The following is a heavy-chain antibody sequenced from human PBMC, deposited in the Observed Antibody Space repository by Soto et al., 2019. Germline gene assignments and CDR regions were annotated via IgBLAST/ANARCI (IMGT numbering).Heavy chain of an antibody. D-gene: IGHD6-13*01. Sequence: ETLSLTCTVSGGSVSSSFFYWSWVRQPPGQRLEWIGYIYYTGTTNYNPSLASRVAMSVDTSKKQFTLNLRSLTAADTARYYCARLKTSSGWSLFDSWGQGMLVTVSS. V-gene: IGHV4-61*01. J-gene: IGHJ4*02. CDR1: GGSVSSSFFY. CDR3: ARLKTSSGWSLFDS. CDR2: IYYTGTT.